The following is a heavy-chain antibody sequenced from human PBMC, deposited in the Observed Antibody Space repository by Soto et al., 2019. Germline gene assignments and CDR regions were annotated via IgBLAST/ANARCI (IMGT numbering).Heavy chain of an antibody. V-gene: IGHV4-59*12. D-gene: IGHD5-12*01. J-gene: IGHJ4*02. CDR3: ARNEGDGYGH. Sequence: PSETLSLTCTVSGGSISSYYWSWIRQPPGKGLEWIGYIYYSGSTNYNPSLKSRVTISVNTSKNQFSLKLSSVTAADTAVYYCARNEGDGYGHWGQGTLVTVSS. CDR1: GGSISSYY. CDR2: IYYSGST.